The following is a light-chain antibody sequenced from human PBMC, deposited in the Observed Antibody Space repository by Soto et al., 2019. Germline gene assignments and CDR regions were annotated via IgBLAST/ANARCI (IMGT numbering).Light chain of an antibody. CDR2: GNS. J-gene: IGLJ2*01. CDR1: SSNIGAGYV. V-gene: IGLV1-40*01. Sequence: QSVLTQPPSVSGAPGQRVTISCTESSSNIGAGYVVHWYQQLPGTAPKLLIYGNSNRPSGVPDRFSGSKSGTSASLAITGLQAEDEADYYCQSYDSSLSGVVFGGGTQLTVL. CDR3: QSYDSSLSGVV.